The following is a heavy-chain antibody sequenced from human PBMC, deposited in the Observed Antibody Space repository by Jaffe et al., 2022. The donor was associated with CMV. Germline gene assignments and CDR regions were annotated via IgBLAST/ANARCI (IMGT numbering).Heavy chain of an antibody. D-gene: IGHD3-10*01. V-gene: IGHV2-26*01. Sequence: QVTLKESGPALVKATETLTLTCTVSGFSVNDGQLGVAWIRQSPGKALEWLAHIFSSDEKSYSPSLRTRLTISKDASKSQVVLTLTNMDPGDTATYYCARTYGDRVCRRFCDPSLQRIDNWGQGTLVTVSS. J-gene: IGHJ4*02. CDR2: IFSSDEK. CDR1: GFSVNDGQLG. CDR3: ARTYGDRVCRRFCDPSLQRIDN.